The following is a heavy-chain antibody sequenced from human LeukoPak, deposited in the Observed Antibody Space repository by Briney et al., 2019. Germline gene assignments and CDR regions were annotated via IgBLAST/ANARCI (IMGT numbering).Heavy chain of an antibody. CDR1: GYTFTGYY. J-gene: IGHJ4*02. CDR3: ARDNDACGYSYGYCYFDY. V-gene: IGHV1-2*06. CDR2: INPNSGGT. Sequence: ASVKVSCKASGYTFTGYYMHWVRQAPGQGPEWMGRINPNSGGTNYAQKFQGRVTMTRDTSISTAYMELSSLRSEDTAVYYCARDNDACGYSYGYCYFDYWGQGTLVTVSS. D-gene: IGHD5-18*01.